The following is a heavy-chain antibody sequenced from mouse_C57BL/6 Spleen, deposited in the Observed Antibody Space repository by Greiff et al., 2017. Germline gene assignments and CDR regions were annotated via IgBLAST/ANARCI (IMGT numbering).Heavy chain of an antibody. CDR3: TRRGGSLDY. J-gene: IGHJ2*01. V-gene: IGHV1-15*01. Sequence: VQLQQSGAELVRPGASVTLSCKASGYTFTGYEMHWVKQTPVHGLEWIGAIDPETGGTAYNQKFKGKAILTADKSSSTAYMELRSLTSEDSAVYYCTRRGGSLDYWGQGTTLTVSS. D-gene: IGHD1-1*01. CDR2: IDPETGGT. CDR1: GYTFTGYE.